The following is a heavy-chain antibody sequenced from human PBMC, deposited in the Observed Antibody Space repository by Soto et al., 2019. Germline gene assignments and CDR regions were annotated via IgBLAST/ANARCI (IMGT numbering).Heavy chain of an antibody. J-gene: IGHJ4*02. CDR1: GFTFSSYG. V-gene: IGHV3-30*18. CDR3: AKVNDGDYFDY. CDR2: ISYDGSNK. Sequence: QVQLVESGGGVVQPGRSLRLSCAASGFTFSSYGMHWVRQAPGKGLEWVAGISYDGSNKYYADSVKGRFTISRDNSKKTLYLKMNSLRADDTAVYCCAKVNDGDYFDYCGQRTLVTVSS. D-gene: IGHD1-1*01.